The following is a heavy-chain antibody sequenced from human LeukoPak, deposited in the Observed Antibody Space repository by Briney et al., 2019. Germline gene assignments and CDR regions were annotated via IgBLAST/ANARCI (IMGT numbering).Heavy chain of an antibody. CDR2: IRYDGSNK. J-gene: IGHJ4*02. V-gene: IGHV3-30*02. Sequence: PGGSLRLSCAASGFAFSSYGMHWVRQAPGKGLEWVAFIRYDGSNKYYADSVKGRFTISRDNSKNTLYLQMNSLRAEDTAVYYCAKVKHWQLGGRGSYYFDYWGQGTLVTVSS. D-gene: IGHD6-13*01. CDR1: GFAFSSYG. CDR3: AKVKHWQLGGRGSYYFDY.